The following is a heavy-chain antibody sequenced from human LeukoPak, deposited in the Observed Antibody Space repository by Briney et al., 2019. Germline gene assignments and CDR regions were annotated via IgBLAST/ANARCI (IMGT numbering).Heavy chain of an antibody. Sequence: ASVKVSCKASGGTFSSYAISWVRQAPGQGLEWMGGIIPIFGTANYAQKFQGRVTITTDESTSTAYMELSSLRSEDTAVYYCAKEDIVSTMGNFDYWGQGTLVTVSS. J-gene: IGHJ4*02. V-gene: IGHV1-69*05. CDR3: AKEDIVSTMGNFDY. D-gene: IGHD5/OR15-5a*01. CDR2: IIPIFGTA. CDR1: GGTFSSYA.